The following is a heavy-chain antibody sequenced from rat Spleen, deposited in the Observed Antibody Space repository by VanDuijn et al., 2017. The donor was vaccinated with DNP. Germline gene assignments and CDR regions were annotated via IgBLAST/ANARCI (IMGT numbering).Heavy chain of an antibody. D-gene: IGHD1-2*01. V-gene: IGHV4-2*01. CDR2: INKDSNTI. Sequence: EVQLVESGGDLVQPGRSLKLSCVASGFTFNNYWMGWVRQAPGKGLEWIGEINKDSNTINYTPSLKDKFTISRDNAQNTLFLQMSKLGSEDTAIYYCARGRLYPHYAMDAWGQGTSVTVSS. J-gene: IGHJ4*01. CDR1: GFTFNNYW. CDR3: ARGRLYPHYAMDA.